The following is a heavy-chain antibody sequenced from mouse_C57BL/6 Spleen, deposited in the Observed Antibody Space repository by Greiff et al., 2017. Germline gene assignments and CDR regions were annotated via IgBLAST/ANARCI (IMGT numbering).Heavy chain of an antibody. J-gene: IGHJ1*03. Sequence: VQLQQSGPELVKPGASVKISCKASGYSFTDYNMNWVKQSNGKSLEWIGVITPNYGTTSYNQKFKGKATLTVDQSSSTAYMQLNSLTSEDSAVYDCARGGGSSYVYCGVWGTGTTVTVSS. V-gene: IGHV1-39*01. CDR1: GYSFTDYN. D-gene: IGHD1-1*01. CDR2: ITPNYGTT. CDR3: ARGGGSSYVYCGV.